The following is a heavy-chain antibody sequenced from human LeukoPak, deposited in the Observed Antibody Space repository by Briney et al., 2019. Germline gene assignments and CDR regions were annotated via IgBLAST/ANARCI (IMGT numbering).Heavy chain of an antibody. CDR3: AGGHARTTGGFDF. Sequence: PSETLSLTFTVSGGAVSTYYWNWIRQPPGKGLEWIGYIYYSERTNYNPSLKSRVTILIDTAKSQVSLKLASVTAADTAVYYCAGGHARTTGGFDFWGQGALVTVSS. V-gene: IGHV4-59*02. CDR2: IYYSERT. CDR1: GGAVSTYY. D-gene: IGHD1-1*01. J-gene: IGHJ4*02.